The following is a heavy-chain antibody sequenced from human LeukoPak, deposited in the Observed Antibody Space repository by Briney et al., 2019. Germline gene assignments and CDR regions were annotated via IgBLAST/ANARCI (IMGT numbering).Heavy chain of an antibody. CDR3: ARDETRSGAFDI. D-gene: IGHD3-10*01. CDR2: ISSSSSYT. V-gene: IGHV3-11*06. J-gene: IGHJ3*02. CDR1: GFTFSDYY. Sequence: GGSLRLSCEASGFTFSDYYMSWIRQAPGKGLEWVSYISSSSSYTNYADSVKGRFTISRDDPKNSLYLQMNSLRAEDTAVYYCARDETRSGAFDIWGQGTMVTLSS.